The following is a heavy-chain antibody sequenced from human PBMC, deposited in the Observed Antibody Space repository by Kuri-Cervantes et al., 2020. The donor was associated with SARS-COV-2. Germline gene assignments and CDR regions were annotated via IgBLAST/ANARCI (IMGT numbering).Heavy chain of an antibody. Sequence: SETLSLTCAVYGGSFSGYYWSWIRQPPGKGLEWIGEINHSGSTYYNPSLKSRVTISVDTSKNQFSLKLSSVTAADTAVYYCARLPVLRYFDWLYYYYGMDVWGQGTTVTVSS. J-gene: IGHJ6*02. CDR2: INHSGST. V-gene: IGHV4-34*01. CDR1: GGSFSGYY. D-gene: IGHD3-9*01. CDR3: ARLPVLRYFDWLYYYYGMDV.